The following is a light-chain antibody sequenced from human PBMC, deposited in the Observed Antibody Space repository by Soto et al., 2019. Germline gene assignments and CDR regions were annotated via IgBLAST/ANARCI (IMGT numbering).Light chain of an antibody. CDR3: HQRSNWPGT. Sequence: EIVLTQSPGTLSLSPGERATLSCRASQSFSIYLAWYHQKPGQAPRLLIYDASSMATGISARFSGSGSGTDFTLTISSLETEAFAVYYCHQRSNWPGTFGQGTKVEVK. V-gene: IGKV3-11*01. CDR2: DAS. J-gene: IGKJ1*01. CDR1: QSFSIY.